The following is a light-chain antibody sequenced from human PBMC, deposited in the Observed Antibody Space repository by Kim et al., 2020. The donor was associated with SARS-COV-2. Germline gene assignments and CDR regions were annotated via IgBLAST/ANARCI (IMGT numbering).Light chain of an antibody. J-gene: IGLJ2*01. V-gene: IGLV1-44*01. CDR1: SSNIGSNT. CDR2: SNN. Sequence: ELTQPPSASGTPGQRVTISCSGSSSNIGSNTVKWYQQLPGTAPKLLIYSNNQRPSGVPDRFSGSKSGTSASLAISGLQSDDEADYYCAAWDDSLSGVVFGGGTKVTVL. CDR3: AAWDDSLSGVV.